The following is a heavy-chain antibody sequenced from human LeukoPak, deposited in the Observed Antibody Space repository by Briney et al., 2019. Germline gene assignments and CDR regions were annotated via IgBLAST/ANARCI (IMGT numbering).Heavy chain of an antibody. CDR3: ARVMVRGVPTYYMDV. CDR2: INPNSGGT. V-gene: IGHV1-2*02. D-gene: IGHD3-10*01. Sequence: GASVKVSCKASGYTFTGYYMHWVRQAPGQGLEWMGWINPNSGGTNYAQKFQGRVTMTRDTSISTAYMELSRLRSDDTAVYYCARVMVRGVPTYYMDVWGKGTTVTVSS. CDR1: GYTFTGYY. J-gene: IGHJ6*03.